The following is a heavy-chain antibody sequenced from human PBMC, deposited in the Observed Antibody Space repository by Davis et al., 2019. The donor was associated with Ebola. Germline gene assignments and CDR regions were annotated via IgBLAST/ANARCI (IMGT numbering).Heavy chain of an antibody. CDR2: IYPGDSDT. CDR1: GYTFTSYW. D-gene: IGHD4-17*01. J-gene: IGHJ4*02. CDR3: ARLGDYVFDY. Sequence: GESLKISCKGSGYTFTSYWIGWVRQMPGKGLEWMGIIYPGDSDTGYSPSFQGQVTISADKPISTAYLQWSSLKASDTAIYYCARLGDYVFDYWGQGTLVIVSS. V-gene: IGHV5-51*01.